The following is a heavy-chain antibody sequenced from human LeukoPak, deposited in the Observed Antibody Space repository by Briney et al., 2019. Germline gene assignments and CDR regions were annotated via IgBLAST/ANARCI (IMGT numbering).Heavy chain of an antibody. CDR2: ISAYNGNT. D-gene: IGHD3-10*01. J-gene: IGHJ3*02. CDR1: GYTFTSYA. Sequence: ASVKVSCKASGYTFTSYAMHWVRQAPGQRLEWMGWISAYNGNTNYAQKLQGRVTMITDTSTSTAYMELRSLRSDDTAVYYCARDGFFGSGIVGAFDIWGQGTLVTVSS. CDR3: ARDGFFGSGIVGAFDI. V-gene: IGHV1-18*01.